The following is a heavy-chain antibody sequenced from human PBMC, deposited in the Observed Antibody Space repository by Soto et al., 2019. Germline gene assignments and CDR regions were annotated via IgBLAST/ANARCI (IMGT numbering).Heavy chain of an antibody. D-gene: IGHD3-10*01. CDR1: GFTFSNYI. J-gene: IGHJ4*02. CDR2: ILHDGNNK. Sequence: QVQLVESGGGVVQPGRSLRLSCAASGFTFSNYIMHWVRQAPGKGLEWVAIILHDGNNKYYADSVKGRFTISRDNSKKTLYLQMNILRTEDTAIYYCARDDEGGSYWDLGYWGQGTLVTVSS. V-gene: IGHV3-30-3*01. CDR3: ARDDEGGSYWDLGY.